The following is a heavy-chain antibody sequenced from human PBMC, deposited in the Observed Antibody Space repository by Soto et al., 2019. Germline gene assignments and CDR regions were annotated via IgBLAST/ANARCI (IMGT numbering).Heavy chain of an antibody. CDR3: ARVEFDYYDSSGYYWFDP. Sequence: SETLSLTCTVSGGSISSGGYYWSWIRQHPGKGLEWIGYIYYSGSTYYNPSLKSRVTISVDTSKNQFSLKLSSVTAADTAVYYCARVEFDYYDSSGYYWFDPSGQGTLVTVSS. CDR2: IYYSGST. CDR1: GGSISSGGYY. V-gene: IGHV4-30-4*08. D-gene: IGHD3-22*01. J-gene: IGHJ5*02.